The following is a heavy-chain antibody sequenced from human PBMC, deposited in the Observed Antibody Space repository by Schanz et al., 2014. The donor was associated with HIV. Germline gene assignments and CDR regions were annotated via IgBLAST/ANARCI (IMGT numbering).Heavy chain of an antibody. J-gene: IGHJ4*02. CDR1: GFTFSSFS. CDR2: ISSGGTTI. Sequence: EVQVVESGGGLVKPGGSLRLSCAASGFTFSSFSMNWVRQAPGKGLEWVSYISSGGTTIYYADSVKGRFTVSRDNAKNSLYLQMKSLRVEDTAVYYCARDCHGGVYYGDYVCYWGQGTLVTVSS. D-gene: IGHD4-17*01. CDR3: ARDCHGGVYYGDYVCY. V-gene: IGHV3-21*05.